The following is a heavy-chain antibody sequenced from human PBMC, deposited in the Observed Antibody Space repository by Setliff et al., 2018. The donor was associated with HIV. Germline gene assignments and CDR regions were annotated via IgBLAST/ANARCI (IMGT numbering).Heavy chain of an antibody. J-gene: IGHJ6*03. CDR3: ARVKVVIATFYYMDV. CDR2: ISAYNGNT. V-gene: IGHV1-18*01. CDR1: GYTFRTYG. D-gene: IGHD2-21*01. Sequence: ASVKVSCKGSGYTFRTYGISWVRQAPGQGLEWMGWISAYNGNTNYAQKLQGGVTMTTDTSTSTAYMELRSLRSDDTAVYYCARVKVVIATFYYMDVWGKGTTVTVSS.